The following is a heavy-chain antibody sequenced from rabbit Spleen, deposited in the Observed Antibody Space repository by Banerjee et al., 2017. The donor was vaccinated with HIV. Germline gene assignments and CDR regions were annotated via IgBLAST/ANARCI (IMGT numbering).Heavy chain of an antibody. CDR2: INIVTGKS. J-gene: IGHJ4*01. V-gene: IGHV1S45*01. CDR3: MRDVGDAYNDFDL. D-gene: IGHD6-1*01. CDR1: GFSFSGSYW. Sequence: QEQLEESGGGLVKPEGSLTLTCKASGFSFSGSYWICWVRQAPGKGLEWIACINIVTGKSVYASWAKGRFTMSRTSSTTVTLQMTSLTAADTATYFCMRDVGDAYNDFDLWGQGTLVTVS.